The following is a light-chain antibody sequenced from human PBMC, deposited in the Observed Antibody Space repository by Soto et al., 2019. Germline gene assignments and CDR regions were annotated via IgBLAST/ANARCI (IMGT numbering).Light chain of an antibody. CDR1: QSVSSSY. V-gene: IGKV3-20*01. CDR2: GAS. CDR3: QQYGSSPYT. Sequence: EIVWTQSPGTLSLSPGERATLSCRASQSVSSSYLAWYQQKPGQAPRLLIYGASSRATVIPDRFSGSGSGTDFTLTISRLEPEDFAVYYCQQYGSSPYTFGQGTKLEIK. J-gene: IGKJ2*01.